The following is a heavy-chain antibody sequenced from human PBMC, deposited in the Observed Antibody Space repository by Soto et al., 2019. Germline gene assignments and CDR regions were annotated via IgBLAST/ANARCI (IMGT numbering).Heavy chain of an antibody. D-gene: IGHD3-3*01. CDR3: ARDSGWGGGFWSGYDSDYFDY. CDR2: IKQDGSEK. V-gene: IGHV3-7*03. J-gene: IGHJ4*02. CDR1: GFTFSDYW. Sequence: EVQLVESGGGLVQPGESLRLSCAASGFTFSDYWMSWVRQAPGKGLEWVANIKQDGSEKYYVDSVRGRFTISRDNAKNLLYLSMKRTKGEDTALDYCARDSGWGGGFWSGYDSDYFDYWGQGTLVTVSS.